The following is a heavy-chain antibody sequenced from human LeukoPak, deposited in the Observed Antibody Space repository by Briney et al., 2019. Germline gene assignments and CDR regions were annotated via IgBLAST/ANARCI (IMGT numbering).Heavy chain of an antibody. CDR1: GGSISSHY. V-gene: IGHV4-59*11. CDR3: AASCSSGGSCYSSSPGYYYYYMDV. J-gene: IGHJ6*03. CDR2: IYYSGST. Sequence: TPSETLSLTCTVSGGSISSHYWSWIRQPPGKGLEWIGYIYYSGSTNYNPSLKSRVTISVDTSKNQFSLKLSSVTAADTAVYYCAASCSSGGSCYSSSPGYYYYYMDVWGIGTTVTVSS. D-gene: IGHD2-15*01.